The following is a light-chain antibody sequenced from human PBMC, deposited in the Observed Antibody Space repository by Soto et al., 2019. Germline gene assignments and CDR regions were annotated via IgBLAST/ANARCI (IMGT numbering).Light chain of an antibody. J-gene: IGLJ2*01. CDR2: EDS. CDR3: CSYAGSRIWV. Sequence: QSALTQPDSVSGSPGQSITISCTGTSSDVGNYNLVSWYQQHPGKAPKLMIYEDSKRPSGVSNRFSGSKSGNTASLTISGLQAEDEADYYCCSYAGSRIWVFGGGTKLTVL. V-gene: IGLV2-23*01. CDR1: SSDVGNYNL.